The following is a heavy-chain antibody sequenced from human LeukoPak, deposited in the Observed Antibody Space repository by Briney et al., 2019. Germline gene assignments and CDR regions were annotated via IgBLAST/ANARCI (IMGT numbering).Heavy chain of an antibody. CDR1: GGSISSYY. J-gene: IGHJ3*02. CDR2: IYYSGRT. Sequence: SETLSLTCTVSGGSISSYYWSWIRQPPGKGLEWIGYIYYSGRTNYNPSLKSRVTISVDTSKNQFSLKLSSVTAADTAVYYCARGRRLVDAFDIWGQGTMVTVSS. V-gene: IGHV4-59*01. CDR3: ARGRRLVDAFDI. D-gene: IGHD6-19*01.